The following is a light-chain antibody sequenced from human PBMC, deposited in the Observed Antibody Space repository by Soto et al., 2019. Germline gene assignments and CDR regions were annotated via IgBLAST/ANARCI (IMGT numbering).Light chain of an antibody. Sequence: QSVLTQPASVSGSPGQSITISCTGTSSDVGGYNYVSWYQQHPGKAPKLMIYEVSNRPSGVSNRFSGSKSGNTASLTISGLQAEDEADYYCSSYTSSSFVVVGGGTK. J-gene: IGLJ2*01. CDR2: EVS. CDR1: SSDVGGYNY. CDR3: SSYTSSSFVV. V-gene: IGLV2-14*01.